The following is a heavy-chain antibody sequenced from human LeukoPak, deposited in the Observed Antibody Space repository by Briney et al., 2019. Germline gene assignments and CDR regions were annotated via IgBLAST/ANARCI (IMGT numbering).Heavy chain of an antibody. CDR3: ANDRGYSYGYIN. J-gene: IGHJ4*02. Sequence: GASVKVSCKASGGTFSSYAISWVRQAPRQGLEWMGRIIPILGIANYAQKFQGRVTITADKSTSTAYMELSSLRSEDTAVYYCANDRGYSYGYINWGQGTLVTVSS. V-gene: IGHV1-69*04. CDR2: IIPILGIA. D-gene: IGHD5-18*01. CDR1: GGTFSSYA.